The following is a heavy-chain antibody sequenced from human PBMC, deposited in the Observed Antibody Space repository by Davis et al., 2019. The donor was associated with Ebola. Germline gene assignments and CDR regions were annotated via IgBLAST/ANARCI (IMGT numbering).Heavy chain of an antibody. CDR3: ARDGDSSGYYYVDFPHAFDI. Sequence: PSETLSLTCTVSGGSISSYYWSWIRQPPGKGLEWIGYIYYSGSTNYNPSLKSRVTISVDTSKNQFSLKLSSVTAADTAVYYCARDGDSSGYYYVDFPHAFDIWGQGTMVTVSS. V-gene: IGHV4-59*01. CDR1: GGSISSYY. CDR2: IYYSGST. D-gene: IGHD3-22*01. J-gene: IGHJ3*02.